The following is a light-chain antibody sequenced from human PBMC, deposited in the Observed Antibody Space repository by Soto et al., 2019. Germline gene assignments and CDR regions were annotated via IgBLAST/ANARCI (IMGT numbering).Light chain of an antibody. CDR3: QQLNSYLALT. J-gene: IGKJ4*01. V-gene: IGKV1-5*03. Sequence: DIQMTQSPSTLSASLGDRVTITCRASQSISSWLAWYQHKPGKAPKLLIYKASSLESGVPSRFSGSGSGTDFTLTISSLQHEDFANYYCQQLNSYLALTFGGGTKVDIK. CDR2: KAS. CDR1: QSISSW.